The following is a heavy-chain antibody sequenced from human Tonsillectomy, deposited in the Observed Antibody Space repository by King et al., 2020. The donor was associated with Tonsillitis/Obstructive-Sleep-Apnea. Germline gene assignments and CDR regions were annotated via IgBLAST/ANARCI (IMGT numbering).Heavy chain of an antibody. CDR3: ARDATPLYYDFWSGYYRGHAFDI. CDR1: GFTFSSYA. V-gene: IGHV3-30*04. D-gene: IGHD3-3*01. Sequence: VQLVESGGGVVQPGRSLRLSCAASGFTFSSYAMHWVRQAPDKGLEWVAVISYDGSNKYYADSVKGRFTISRDNSKNTLYLQMNSLRAEDTAVYYCARDATPLYYDFWSGYYRGHAFDIWGQGTMVTVSS. J-gene: IGHJ3*02. CDR2: ISYDGSNK.